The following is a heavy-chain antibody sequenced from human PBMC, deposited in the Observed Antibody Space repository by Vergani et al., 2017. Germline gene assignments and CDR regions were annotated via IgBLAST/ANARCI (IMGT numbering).Heavy chain of an antibody. CDR2: IWYDGSNK. V-gene: IGHV3-33*08. Sequence: VQLVESGGGLVKPGGSLRLSCAASGFTFSSYSMNWVRQAPGTGLEWVAVIWYDGSNKYYADSVKGRFTISRDNSKNTLYLQMNSLRAEDTAVYYCARDPVRHIEVVPAARGMDVWGQGTTVTVSS. D-gene: IGHD2-2*01. CDR3: ARDPVRHIEVVPAARGMDV. CDR1: GFTFSSYS. J-gene: IGHJ6*02.